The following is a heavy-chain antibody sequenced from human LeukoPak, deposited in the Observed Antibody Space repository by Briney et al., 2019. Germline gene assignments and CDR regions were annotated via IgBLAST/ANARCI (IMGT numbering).Heavy chain of an antibody. D-gene: IGHD3-16*01. J-gene: IGHJ4*02. V-gene: IGHV3-74*01. CDR2: INIDGRSA. CDR3: VRDVWGDRDSFFEK. CDR1: GFTFSSYW. Sequence: GGSLRLSCAASGFTFSSYWMHWVRQGPGKGLVWVSRINIDGRSASYAESVTGRFTMSRDNAKNTVYLQMNSLRVEDTAVYYCVRDVWGDRDSFFEKWGQGTLVTVSS.